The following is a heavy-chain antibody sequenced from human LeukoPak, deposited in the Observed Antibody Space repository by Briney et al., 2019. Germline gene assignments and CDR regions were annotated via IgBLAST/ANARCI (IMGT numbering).Heavy chain of an antibody. Sequence: PSETLSLTCSVYGVSISSYYWSWIRPPAGKGLEWMGRIHTKGSSNYNPSLKSRVHMSVATSKNQFSLKLNSVTAADTAVYYCARDPLAVAGISPNWFDPWGQGTLVTVSS. J-gene: IGHJ5*02. D-gene: IGHD6-19*01. V-gene: IGHV4-4*07. CDR3: ARDPLAVAGISPNWFDP. CDR2: IHTKGSS. CDR1: GVSISSYY.